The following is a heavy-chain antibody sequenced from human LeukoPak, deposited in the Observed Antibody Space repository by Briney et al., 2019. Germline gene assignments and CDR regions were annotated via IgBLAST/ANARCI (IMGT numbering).Heavy chain of an antibody. CDR1: GFTFSSYA. J-gene: IGHJ4*02. CDR2: ISYDGSNK. CDR3: ARAATDGDSYGPFDY. D-gene: IGHD5-18*01. V-gene: IGHV3-30*01. Sequence: GGSLRLSCAASGFTFSSYAMHWVRQAPGKGLEWVAVISYDGSNKYYADSVKGRLTISRDNSKNTLYLQMNSLRAEDTAVYYCARAATDGDSYGPFDYWGQGTLVTVSS.